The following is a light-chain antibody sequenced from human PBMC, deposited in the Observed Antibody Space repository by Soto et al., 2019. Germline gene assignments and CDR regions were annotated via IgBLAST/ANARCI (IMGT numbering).Light chain of an antibody. V-gene: IGKV3-15*01. CDR1: QSVSSSY. CDR3: KQYHDWPLT. Sequence: EIVLTQSPGTLSLSPLEIATLSCMASQSVSSSYLAWYQQRPGQAPRLLMSAVSTRAPGIPARFSGSGSGTEFTLTISSLQSEDFAIYYCKQYHDWPLTFGGGTKVDIK. J-gene: IGKJ4*01. CDR2: AVS.